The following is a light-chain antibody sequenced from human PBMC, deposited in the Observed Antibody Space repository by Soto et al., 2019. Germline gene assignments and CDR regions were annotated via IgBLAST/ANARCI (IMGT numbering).Light chain of an antibody. CDR2: GAS. Sequence: DIVLTQSPGTLSLSPGERATLSCRASQSVSSSYLAWYQQKPGQAPRLLIYGASSRATGIPDRFSGSGSGTDFTVTISRLEPEDFAVYYCQQYGSSSLTFGGGTKVEIK. CDR3: QQYGSSSLT. CDR1: QSVSSSY. V-gene: IGKV3-20*01. J-gene: IGKJ4*01.